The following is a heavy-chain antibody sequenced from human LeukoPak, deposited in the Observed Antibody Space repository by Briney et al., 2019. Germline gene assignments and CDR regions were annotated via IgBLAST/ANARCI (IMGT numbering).Heavy chain of an antibody. CDR2: IYYSGST. CDR1: GGSISSGGYY. D-gene: IGHD2-2*01. J-gene: IGHJ6*02. CDR3: ARRGVVPAATLRRYYYYGMDV. Sequence: SETLSLTCTVSGGSISSGGYYWSWIRQHPGKGLEWIGYIYYSGSTYYNPSLKSRVTISVDTSKNQFSLKLSSVTAADTAVYYCARRGVVPAATLRRYYYYGMDVWGQGTTVTVSS. V-gene: IGHV4-31*03.